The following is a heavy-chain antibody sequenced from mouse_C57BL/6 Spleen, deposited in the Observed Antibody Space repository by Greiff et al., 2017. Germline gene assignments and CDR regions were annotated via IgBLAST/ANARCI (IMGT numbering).Heavy chain of an antibody. V-gene: IGHV1-54*01. CDR2: INPGGGGT. CDR3: ARRGITTVVATN. Sequence: QVQLQQSGAELVRPGTSVKVSCKASGYAFTNYLIEWVKQRPGQGLEWIGVINPGGGGTNYNEKFKGKATLTADKSSSTAYMQLSRLTSEESAVYFCARRGITTVVATNWGQGTSLTVSS. J-gene: IGHJ2*03. D-gene: IGHD1-1*01. CDR1: GYAFTNYL.